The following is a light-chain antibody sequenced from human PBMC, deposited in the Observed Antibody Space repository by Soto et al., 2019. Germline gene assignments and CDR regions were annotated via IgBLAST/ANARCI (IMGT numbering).Light chain of an antibody. CDR3: QQYGGSPFT. J-gene: IGKJ2*01. V-gene: IGKV3-20*01. Sequence: EIVLTQSPGTLSLSPRERATLSCRASQSIFNNYLAWYQQKPGQAPRLLVYGASFRATGIPDRFSGSGSATAFTLTISRLEPEDFAVYYCQQYGGSPFTFGQGTRLEIK. CDR2: GAS. CDR1: QSIFNNY.